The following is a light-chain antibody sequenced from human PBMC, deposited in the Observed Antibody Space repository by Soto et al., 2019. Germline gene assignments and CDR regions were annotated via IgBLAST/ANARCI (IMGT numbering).Light chain of an antibody. CDR3: AAWDDSLNGAWV. J-gene: IGLJ3*02. V-gene: IGLV1-44*01. Sequence: QSVLTQPPSASGTPGQRVTISCSGSSSNIGSNTVHWYQQLPGTAPKLLIYTNNQRPSGVPDRFSGSKSGTSASLAISGLQSEDEADYYCAAWDDSLNGAWVFGGGTKLTV. CDR2: TNN. CDR1: SSNIGSNT.